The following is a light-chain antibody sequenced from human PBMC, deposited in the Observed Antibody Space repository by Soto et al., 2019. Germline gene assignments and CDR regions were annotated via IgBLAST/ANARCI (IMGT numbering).Light chain of an antibody. Sequence: QSVLTQPASVSGSPGQSITISCTGTSSDVGGYNYVSWYQQHPGKTPKLMIYEVITRPSGVSNRFSGSKSGNTASLTISGLQAEDEADYYCSSYTSSSTRVFGGGTKLTVL. J-gene: IGLJ3*02. V-gene: IGLV2-14*01. CDR1: SSDVGGYNY. CDR3: SSYTSSSTRV. CDR2: EVI.